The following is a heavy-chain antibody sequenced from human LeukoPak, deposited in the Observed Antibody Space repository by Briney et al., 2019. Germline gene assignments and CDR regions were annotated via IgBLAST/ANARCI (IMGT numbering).Heavy chain of an antibody. V-gene: IGHV4-59*01. D-gene: IGHD4-17*01. Sequence: SETLSLTCTVSGGSLSSYYWSWIRQPPGKGLEWIGYIYYSGSTNYNPSLKSRVTISVDTSKNQFSLKLSSVTAADTAVYYCARETDYGPTDYWGQGTLVTVSS. CDR3: ARETDYGPTDY. CDR2: IYYSGST. CDR1: GGSLSSYY. J-gene: IGHJ4*02.